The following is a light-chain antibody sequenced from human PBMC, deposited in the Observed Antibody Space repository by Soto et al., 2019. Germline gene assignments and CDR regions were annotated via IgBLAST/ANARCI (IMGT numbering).Light chain of an antibody. CDR1: SSNIGSNT. CDR2: QND. J-gene: IGLJ2*01. Sequence: QSVLTQPPSASGTPGQRVTISCSGSSSNIGSNTVNWFQQLPGTAPQLLIYQNDHRPSGVPDRFSASKSGTSASLAITGLQAEDEADYYCATWDDSLNGDVVFGGGTQLTVL. CDR3: ATWDDSLNGDVV. V-gene: IGLV1-44*01.